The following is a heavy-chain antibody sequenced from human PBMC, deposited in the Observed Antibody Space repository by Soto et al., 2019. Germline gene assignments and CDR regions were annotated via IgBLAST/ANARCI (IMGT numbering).Heavy chain of an antibody. CDR1: GFTFRNYG. J-gene: IGHJ2*01. CDR3: ARGSFAHCGDTSCYLDWHFDI. CDR2: ILFDRNHK. D-gene: IGHD2-2*01. Sequence: QVQLVESGGGVVQPGRSLRLSCSASGFTFRNYGMHWFRQDPGKGLEWVAVILFDRNHKYYAESVKGRLTISRDNSKNTLYLQMNSLRAEDTAVYYCARGSFAHCGDTSCYLDWHFDIWGRGTLVTDSS. V-gene: IGHV3-33*01.